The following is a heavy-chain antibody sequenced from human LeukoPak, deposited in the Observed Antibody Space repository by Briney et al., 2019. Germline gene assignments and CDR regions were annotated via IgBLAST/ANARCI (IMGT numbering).Heavy chain of an antibody. Sequence: SETLSLTCSVSGGSTSSHYYNWVRQPPGKGLEWIAYISDSGTTNYNPSLKSRVTISVDTSKTQFSLRLSSVTAADTAVYFCARVVFYTATDWGQGTLVTVSS. D-gene: IGHD5-18*01. CDR3: ARVVFYTATD. CDR2: ISDSGTT. J-gene: IGHJ4*02. V-gene: IGHV4-59*08. CDR1: GGSTSSHY.